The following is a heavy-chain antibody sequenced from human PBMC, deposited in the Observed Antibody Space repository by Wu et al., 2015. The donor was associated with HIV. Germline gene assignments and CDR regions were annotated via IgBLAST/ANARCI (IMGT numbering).Heavy chain of an antibody. CDR3: ATRSTCSGGSCYYDAFDI. Sequence: QVQLVQSGAEVKKPGSSVKVSCKASGGTFSSYAISWVRQAPGQGLEWMGRIIPIFGTANYAQKFQGRVTITADESTSTAYMELSSLRSEDTAVYYCATRSTCSGGSCYYDAFDIWGQGTMVTVSS. D-gene: IGHD2-15*01. V-gene: IGHV1-69*13. CDR2: IIPIFGTA. CDR1: GGTFSSYA. J-gene: IGHJ3*02.